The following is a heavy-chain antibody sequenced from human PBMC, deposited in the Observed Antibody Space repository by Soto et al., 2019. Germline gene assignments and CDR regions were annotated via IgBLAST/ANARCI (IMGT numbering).Heavy chain of an antibody. V-gene: IGHV1-3*01. CDR3: ERGDYKDCSNGVCSFFYNHDMDV. D-gene: IGHD2-8*01. J-gene: IGHJ6*02. Sequence: ASVNVSCKASVYTLTSYAIHWVRQAPGQRLEWMGWINAGNGNTKYSQKCQGRVTITRDTSESTAYMELTRLKSEDTAIYSYERGDYKDCSNGVCSFFYNHDMDVWGQGTTVTVSS. CDR1: VYTLTSYA. CDR2: INAGNGNT.